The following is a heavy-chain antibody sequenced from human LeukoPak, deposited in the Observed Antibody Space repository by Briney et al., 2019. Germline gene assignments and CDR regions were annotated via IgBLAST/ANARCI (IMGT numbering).Heavy chain of an antibody. CDR2: INPNSGGT. V-gene: IGHV1-2*02. D-gene: IGHD1-26*01. CDR3: ARVTSRYSGSGWFDP. Sequence: ASVKVSCKASGYTFTGYYMHWVRQAPGQGPEWMGWINPNSGGTNYQGRVTMTRDTSISTAYMELSRLRSDDTAVYYCARVTSRYSGSGWFDPWGQGTLVTVSS. J-gene: IGHJ5*02. CDR1: GYTFTGYY.